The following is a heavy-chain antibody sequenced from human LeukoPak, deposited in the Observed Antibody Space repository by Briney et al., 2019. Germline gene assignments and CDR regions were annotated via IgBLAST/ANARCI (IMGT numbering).Heavy chain of an antibody. CDR3: ARGISPYYYGSSGYPRALAFDI. Sequence: GGSLRLSCAASGFTFSSYWMSWVRQAPGKGLEWVANIKQDGSEKYYVDSVKGRFTISRDNAKNSLYLQMDSLRAEDTAVYYCARGISPYYYGSSGYPRALAFDIWGQGTMVTVSS. J-gene: IGHJ3*02. CDR1: GFTFSSYW. V-gene: IGHV3-7*03. D-gene: IGHD3-22*01. CDR2: IKQDGSEK.